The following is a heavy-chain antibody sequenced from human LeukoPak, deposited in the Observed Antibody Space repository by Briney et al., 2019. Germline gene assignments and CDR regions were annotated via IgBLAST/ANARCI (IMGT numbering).Heavy chain of an antibody. CDR3: AREVAYCSSTSCYYYYMDV. V-gene: IGHV4-30-2*05. CDR2: IYHSGST. J-gene: IGHJ6*03. CDR1: GGSISSGGYY. D-gene: IGHD2-2*01. Sequence: PSETLSLTCIVSGGSISSGGYYWNWIRQPPGKGLEWIGYIYHSGSTYYNPSLKSRVTISVDTSKNQFSLKLSSVTAADTAVYYCAREVAYCSSTSCYYYYMDVWGKGTTVTVSS.